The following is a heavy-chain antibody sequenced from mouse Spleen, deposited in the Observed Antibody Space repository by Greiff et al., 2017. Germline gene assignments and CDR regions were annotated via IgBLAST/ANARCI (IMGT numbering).Heavy chain of an antibody. CDR3: ARGSTVVATEPFDY. Sequence: VQLQQSGPELVKPGASVKISCKASGYSFTGYYMHWVKQSSEKSLEWIGEINPSTGGTSYNQKFKGKATLTVDKSSSTAYMQLKSLTSEDSAVYYCARGSTVVATEPFDYWGQGTTLTVSS. CDR2: INPSTGGT. J-gene: IGHJ2*01. D-gene: IGHD1-1*01. CDR1: GYSFTGYY. V-gene: IGHV1-43*01.